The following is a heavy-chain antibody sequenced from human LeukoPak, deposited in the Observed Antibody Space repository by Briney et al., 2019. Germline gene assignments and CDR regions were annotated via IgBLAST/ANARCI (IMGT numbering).Heavy chain of an antibody. CDR2: INHSGST. J-gene: IGHJ6*03. D-gene: IGHD3-10*01. Sequence: SETLSLTCAVYGGSFSGYYWSWIRQPPGKGLEWIGEINHSGSTNYNPSLKSRVTISEDTSKNQFSLKLSSVTAADTAVYYCARAILWFSLNHYYYYMDVWGKGTTVTVSS. CDR1: GGSFSGYY. CDR3: ARAILWFSLNHYYYYMDV. V-gene: IGHV4-34*01.